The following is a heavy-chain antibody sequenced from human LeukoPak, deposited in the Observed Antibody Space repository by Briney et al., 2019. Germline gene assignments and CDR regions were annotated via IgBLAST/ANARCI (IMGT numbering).Heavy chain of an antibody. V-gene: IGHV4-59*01. CDR1: GGSISSYY. J-gene: IGHJ4*02. Sequence: ASETLSLTCTVSGGSISSYYWSWIRQPPGKGLEWIGYIYYSGSTNYNPSLRSRVTISVDTSKNQFSLKLSSVTAADTAVYHCARDGRYSSGWYDYWGQGTLVTVSS. D-gene: IGHD6-19*01. CDR3: ARDGRYSSGWYDY. CDR2: IYYSGST.